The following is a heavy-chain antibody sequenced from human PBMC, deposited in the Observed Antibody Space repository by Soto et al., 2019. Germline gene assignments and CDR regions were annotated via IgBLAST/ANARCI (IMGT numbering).Heavy chain of an antibody. CDR3: ARGDRGGSGSPARYYYSGLDV. V-gene: IGHV3-23*01. CDR1: GLNFNDYA. CDR2: VSTRGDIT. D-gene: IGHD3-10*01. J-gene: IGHJ6*02. Sequence: EVQLLESGGDLVQPGGSLRLSCAASGLNFNDYAMTWVRQAPGKGLEWVSSVSTRGDITYYSDSVKGRFTISRDNSKNTLFLHMNSLRAEDTALYYCARGDRGGSGSPARYYYSGLDVWGQGTTVTVSS.